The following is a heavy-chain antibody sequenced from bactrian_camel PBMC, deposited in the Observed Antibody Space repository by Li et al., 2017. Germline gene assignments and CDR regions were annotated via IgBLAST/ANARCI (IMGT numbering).Heavy chain of an antibody. CDR2: IDSDGST. J-gene: IGHJ4*01. Sequence: HVQLVESGGGSVQAGGSLTLFCEISKADDSTVCMAWFRQAPGKEREGVAGIDSDGSTTYADSVKGRFTISKDNAKNVVYLQMNSLKPEDTAMYYCAVDPCGVTTATMALGVMSARAEFWGQGTQVTVS. D-gene: IGHD3*01. CDR1: KADDSTVC. CDR3: AVDPCGVTTATMALGVMSARAEF. V-gene: IGHV3S53*01.